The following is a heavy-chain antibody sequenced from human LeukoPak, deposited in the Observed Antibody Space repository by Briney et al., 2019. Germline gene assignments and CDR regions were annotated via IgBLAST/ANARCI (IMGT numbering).Heavy chain of an antibody. CDR1: GGSFSGYY. V-gene: IGHV4-34*01. CDR3: ARGEHSSGWDLRYYFDY. CDR2: INHSGST. J-gene: IGHJ4*02. Sequence: SETLSLTCAVYGGSFSGYYWSWIRQPPGKGLEWIGEINHSGSTNYNSSLKSRVTISVDTSKNQFSLKLSSVTAADTAVYYCARGEHSSGWDLRYYFDYWGQGTLVTVSS. D-gene: IGHD6-19*01.